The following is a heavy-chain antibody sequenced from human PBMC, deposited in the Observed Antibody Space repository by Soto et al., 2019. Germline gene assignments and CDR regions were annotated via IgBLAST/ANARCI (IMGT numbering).Heavy chain of an antibody. Sequence: QVQLQESGPGLVKPSGTLSLTCAVSGGSIRSNNRWSWVRQPPGKGLEWIGEIFHSGSTNYNPSLNPRXTXSXXKSKNQFSLKLSSVTAADTAVYYCARVYSGSYSDYWGQGTLVTVSS. J-gene: IGHJ4*02. V-gene: IGHV4-4*02. CDR1: GGSIRSNNR. D-gene: IGHD1-26*01. CDR3: ARVYSGSYSDY. CDR2: IFHSGST.